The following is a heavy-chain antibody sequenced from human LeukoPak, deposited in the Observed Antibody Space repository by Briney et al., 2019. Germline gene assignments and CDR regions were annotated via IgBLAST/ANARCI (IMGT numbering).Heavy chain of an antibody. CDR2: INHSGGA. J-gene: IGHJ4*02. CDR3: ARIDRGLGWAFDF. Sequence: SETLSLTCTVSGGSFSSYSWSWVRQPSGKGLEWIGEINHSGGANYSPSLQSRVTISIDTSKNQLSLTLNSVTAADTSVYYCARIDRGLGWAFDFWGQGTVVTVSS. D-gene: IGHD3-10*01. CDR1: GGSFSSYS. V-gene: IGHV4-34*01.